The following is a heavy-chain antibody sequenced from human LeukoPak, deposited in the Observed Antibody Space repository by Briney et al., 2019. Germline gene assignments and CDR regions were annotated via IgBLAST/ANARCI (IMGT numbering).Heavy chain of an antibody. CDR3: ARTSVLRFLEWFANWFDP. V-gene: IGHV4-30-4*01. CDR1: GGSISSGDYY. CDR2: IYYSGST. Sequence: SETLSLTCTVSGGSISSGDYYWSWIRQPPGKGLEWIGYIYYSGSTYYNPSLKSRVTISVDTSKNQFSLKLSSVTAADTAVYYCARTSVLRFLEWFANWFDPWGQGTLVTVSS. D-gene: IGHD3-3*01. J-gene: IGHJ5*02.